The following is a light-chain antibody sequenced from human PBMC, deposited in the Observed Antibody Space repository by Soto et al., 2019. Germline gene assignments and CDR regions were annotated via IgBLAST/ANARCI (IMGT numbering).Light chain of an antibody. CDR2: AAS. CDR3: RQYNSYWT. CDR1: QDIAIY. Sequence: IQLTQSPSSLSASVGDRVTITCRASQDIAIYLAWYQQKPGEAPKLLIYAASTLYGGVPSRFSGSGSGTDFALTITSLQAEDFATYYCRQYNSYWTFGQGTKVDIK. J-gene: IGKJ1*01. V-gene: IGKV1-9*01.